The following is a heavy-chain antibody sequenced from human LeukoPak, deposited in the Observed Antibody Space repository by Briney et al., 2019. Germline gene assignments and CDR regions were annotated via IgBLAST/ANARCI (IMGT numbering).Heavy chain of an antibody. CDR2: VIPTVGMA. CDR1: GGTSSNYP. V-gene: IGHV1-69*04. CDR3: ARDLEELGAFDI. J-gene: IGHJ3*02. D-gene: IGHD3-16*01. Sequence: GASVKVSCKSSGGTSSNYPLSWVRQAPGQGLEWLGRVIPTVGMANYAQKFQGRITINADTSTSTAYMELSGLKSEDTAVYYCARDLEELGAFDIWGQGTVVIVSS.